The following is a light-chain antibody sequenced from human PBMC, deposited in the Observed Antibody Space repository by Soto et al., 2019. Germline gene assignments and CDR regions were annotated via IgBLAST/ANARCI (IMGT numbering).Light chain of an antibody. CDR2: DAS. CDR1: QSISSY. CDR3: QQRSNWPLA. J-gene: IGKJ4*01. Sequence: DIVLTQSPATLSLSPGERATLSCRASQSISSYLAWYQQTPGQAPRLLLYDASTRATGIPARFSGSGSGTDFTLTISSLEPEDFAVYYCQQRSNWPLAFGGGTRVEIK. V-gene: IGKV3-11*01.